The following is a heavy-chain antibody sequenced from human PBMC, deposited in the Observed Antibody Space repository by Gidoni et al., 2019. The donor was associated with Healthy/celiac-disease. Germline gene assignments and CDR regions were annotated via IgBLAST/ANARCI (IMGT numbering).Heavy chain of an antibody. D-gene: IGHD2-21*02. CDR3: AREATRTYCGGDCYPYYYYYYGMDV. CDR1: GFTFSSYE. Sequence: EVQLVESGGGLVQPGGSLRLSCAASGFTFSSYEMNWVRQAPGKGLEWVSYISSSGSTIYYADSVKGRFTISRDNAKNSLYLQMNSLRAEDTAVYYCAREATRTYCGGDCYPYYYYYYGMDVWGQGTTVTVSS. CDR2: ISSSGSTI. J-gene: IGHJ6*02. V-gene: IGHV3-48*03.